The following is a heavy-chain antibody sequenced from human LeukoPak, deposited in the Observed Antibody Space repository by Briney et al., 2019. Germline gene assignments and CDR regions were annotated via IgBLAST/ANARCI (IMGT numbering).Heavy chain of an antibody. Sequence: GGSLRLSCVASGFTFSSRWMHWVRQVPGRGLMWVSRIDSYGNTMGYADSVKGRFTISRDNSKNTLYLQMNSLRAEDTAVYYCAKDDGGSYYIYYYYMDVWGKGTTVTISS. CDR3: AKDDGGSYYIYYYYMDV. CDR1: GFTFSSRW. CDR2: IDSYGNTM. D-gene: IGHD1-26*01. J-gene: IGHJ6*03. V-gene: IGHV3-74*01.